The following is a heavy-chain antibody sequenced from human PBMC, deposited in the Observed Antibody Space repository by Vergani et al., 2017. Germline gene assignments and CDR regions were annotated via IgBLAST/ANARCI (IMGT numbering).Heavy chain of an antibody. CDR1: GFTFDDYT. Sequence: EVQLVESGGVVVQPGGSLRLSCAASGFTFDDYTMHWVRQAPGKGLEWVSLISWDGGSTYYADSVKGRFTSSRDNAKNSLYLQMNSLRAEDTAVYYCARDLGSSSLYYFDSWGQGTLVTVSS. V-gene: IGHV3-43*01. CDR3: ARDLGSSSLYYFDS. J-gene: IGHJ4*02. D-gene: IGHD6-13*01. CDR2: ISWDGGST.